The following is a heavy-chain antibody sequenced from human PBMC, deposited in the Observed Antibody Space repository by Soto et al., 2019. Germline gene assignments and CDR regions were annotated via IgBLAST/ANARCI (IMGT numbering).Heavy chain of an antibody. J-gene: IGHJ5*02. CDR1: GGSFSGYY. CDR3: ARVRDCFDP. CDR2: IDHSGYT. V-gene: IGHV4-34*01. D-gene: IGHD3-3*01. Sequence: PSETLSLTCAVYGGSFSGYYWNWIRQPPGKGLEWIGEIDHSGYTNYNPSLKSRVTISVDTSKNQFSLRLTSVTAADTAVYYCARVRDCFDPWAQGTLVTVSS.